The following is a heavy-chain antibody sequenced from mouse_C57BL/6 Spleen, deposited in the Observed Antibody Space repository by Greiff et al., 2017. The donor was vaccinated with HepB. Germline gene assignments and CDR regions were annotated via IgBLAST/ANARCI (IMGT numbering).Heavy chain of an antibody. CDR2: IYPRDGST. CDR3: ARDEVAYYGSSVPWFAY. CDR1: GYTFTDHT. J-gene: IGHJ3*01. V-gene: IGHV1-78*01. Sequence: QVQLQQSDAELVKPGASVKISCKVSGYTFTDHTIHWMKQRPEQGLEWIGYIYPRDGSTKYNEKFKGKATLTADKSSSTAYMQLNSLTSEDSAVYFCARDEVAYYGSSVPWFAYWGQGTLVTVSA. D-gene: IGHD1-1*01.